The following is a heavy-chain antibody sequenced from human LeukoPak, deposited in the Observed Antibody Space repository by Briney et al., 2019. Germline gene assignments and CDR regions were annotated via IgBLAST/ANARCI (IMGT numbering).Heavy chain of an antibody. J-gene: IGHJ4*02. Sequence: ASVKVSCTASEYTFTGYYMHWVRQAPGQGLEWMGWINPNSGGTNYAQKFQGRVTMTRDTSISTAYMELSRLRSDDTAVYYCARDLITFGGVIADDYWGQGTLVTVSS. CDR3: ARDLITFGGVIADDY. CDR2: INPNSGGT. V-gene: IGHV1-2*02. CDR1: EYTFTGYY. D-gene: IGHD3-16*02.